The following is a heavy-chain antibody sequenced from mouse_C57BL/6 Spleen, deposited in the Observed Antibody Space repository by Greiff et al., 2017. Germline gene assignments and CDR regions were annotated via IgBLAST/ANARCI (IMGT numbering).Heavy chain of an antibody. CDR3: ARWDSSGYGYYYSIDY. CDR2: IDPSDSYT. Sequence: VQLQQPGAELVMPGASVKLSCKASGYTFTSYWMHWVEQRPGQGLEWIGEIDPSDSYTNYNQKFKGKSTLTVDKSSSTAYMQLSSLTSEDSAVYYCARWDSSGYGYYYSIDYWGQGTSVTVSS. CDR1: GYTFTSYW. J-gene: IGHJ4*01. D-gene: IGHD3-2*02. V-gene: IGHV1-69*01.